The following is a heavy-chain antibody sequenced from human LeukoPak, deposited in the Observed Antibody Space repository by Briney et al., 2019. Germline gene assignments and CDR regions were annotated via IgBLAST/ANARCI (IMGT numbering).Heavy chain of an antibody. CDR1: GFTFSSYG. D-gene: IGHD3-10*01. V-gene: IGHV3-30*18. Sequence: GRSLRLSCAASGFTFSSYGMHWVRQAPGKGLEWVAVISYDGSNKYYADSVKGRFTISRDNSKNTLYLQMNSLRAEDTAVYYCAKELGGWGQGTLVTVSS. CDR3: AKELGG. J-gene: IGHJ4*02. CDR2: ISYDGSNK.